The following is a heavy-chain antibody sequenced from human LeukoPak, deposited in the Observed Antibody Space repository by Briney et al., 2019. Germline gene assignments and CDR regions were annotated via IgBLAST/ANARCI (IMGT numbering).Heavy chain of an antibody. Sequence: PGGSLRLSCAASGFSFSTYYVNWVRQAPGKGLEWVSCISSSSTYIYYADSVRGRFTISRDNAKNTLSLQMNSLRAEDTAVYYCARGFDLWGRGTLVTVSS. J-gene: IGHJ2*01. CDR2: ISSSSTYI. D-gene: IGHD3-9*01. CDR1: GFSFSTYY. V-gene: IGHV3-21*01. CDR3: ARGFDL.